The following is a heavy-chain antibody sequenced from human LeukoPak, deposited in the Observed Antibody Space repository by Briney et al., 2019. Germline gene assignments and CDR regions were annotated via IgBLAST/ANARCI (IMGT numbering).Heavy chain of an antibody. Sequence: PGGSLRLSCAASGFTFSSYAMHWVRQAPGKGLEWVAVISYDGSNKYYADSVKGRFTISRDNSKNTLYLQMNSLRAEDTAVYYCAKAAYSGYDSSLDYWGQGTLVTVSS. D-gene: IGHD5-12*01. V-gene: IGHV3-30-3*01. J-gene: IGHJ4*02. CDR1: GFTFSSYA. CDR3: AKAAYSGYDSSLDY. CDR2: ISYDGSNK.